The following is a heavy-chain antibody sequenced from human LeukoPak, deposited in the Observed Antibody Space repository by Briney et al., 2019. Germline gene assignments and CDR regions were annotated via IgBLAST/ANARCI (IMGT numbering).Heavy chain of an antibody. Sequence: TGGSLRLSCAAPGFTFSSYAMSWVRQAPGKGLEWVSAISGSGGSTYYADSVKGRFTISRDNSKNTLYLQMNSLRAEDTAVYYCAKATISYYDSSGEQFDPWGQGTLVTVSS. D-gene: IGHD3-22*01. V-gene: IGHV3-23*01. CDR3: AKATISYYDSSGEQFDP. J-gene: IGHJ5*02. CDR1: GFTFSSYA. CDR2: ISGSGGST.